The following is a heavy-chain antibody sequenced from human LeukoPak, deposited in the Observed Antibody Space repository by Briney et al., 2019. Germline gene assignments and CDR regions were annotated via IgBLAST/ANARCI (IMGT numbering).Heavy chain of an antibody. J-gene: IGHJ6*03. CDR3: ARTGLGNFHMDV. CDR1: GFSFSSYS. D-gene: IGHD2/OR15-2a*01. Sequence: PGGSLRLSCAASGFSFSSYSMNWVREAPGKGLEWVSYISSSSSTIYYADSVKGRFTISRDNAKNSLYLQMNSLRAEDTAVYYCARTGLGNFHMDVWGKGTTVTVSS. V-gene: IGHV3-48*01. CDR2: ISSSSSTI.